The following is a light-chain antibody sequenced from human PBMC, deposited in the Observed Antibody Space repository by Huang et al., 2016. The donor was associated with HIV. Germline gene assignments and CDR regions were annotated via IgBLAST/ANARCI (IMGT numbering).Light chain of an antibody. V-gene: IGKV3-20*01. CDR2: GAS. J-gene: IGKJ4*01. CDR3: QQYGSSSLT. CDR1: QSVSSSY. Sequence: EIVLTQSPGTLSLSPGERATLSCRASQSVSSSYLAWYQQKPGQAPRLLIYGASNRATGIPARFRGSGSGTDFTLTISRLEPEDVAVYFCQQYGSSSLTFGGGTKVEIK.